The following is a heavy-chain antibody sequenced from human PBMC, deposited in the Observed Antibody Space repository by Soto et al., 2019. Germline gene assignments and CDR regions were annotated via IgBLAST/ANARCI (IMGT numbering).Heavy chain of an antibody. CDR3: ARAGGGITIFGVVTRLLQYYGMDV. CDR1: GYSFTSYW. Sequence: GESLKITCKGSGYSFTSYWIGWMRQMPGKGLEWMGIIYPGDSDTSCSPSFQGQVTISADKSISTAYLQWSSLKASDTAMYYCARAGGGITIFGVVTRLLQYYGMDVWGQGTTVTVSS. J-gene: IGHJ6*02. D-gene: IGHD3-3*01. CDR2: IYPGDSDT. V-gene: IGHV5-51*01.